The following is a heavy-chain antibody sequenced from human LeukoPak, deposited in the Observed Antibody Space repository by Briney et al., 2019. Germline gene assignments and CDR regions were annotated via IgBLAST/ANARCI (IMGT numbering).Heavy chain of an antibody. CDR3: ARHSSPGVVPAAIGGDDWFDP. CDR1: GGSISSYY. CDR2: IYTSGST. V-gene: IGHV4-4*09. D-gene: IGHD2-2*02. Sequence: KPSETLSLTCTVSGGSISSYYWSWIRQPPGKGLEWIGYIYTSGSTNYNPSLKSRVTISVDTSKNQFSLKLSSVTAADTAVYYCARHSSPGVVPAAIGGDDWFDPWGQGTLVTVSS. J-gene: IGHJ5*02.